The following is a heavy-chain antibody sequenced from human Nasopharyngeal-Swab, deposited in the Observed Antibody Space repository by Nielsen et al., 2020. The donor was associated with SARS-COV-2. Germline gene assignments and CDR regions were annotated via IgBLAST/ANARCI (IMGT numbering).Heavy chain of an antibody. V-gene: IGHV3-33*01. Sequence: GESLKISCAASGFTFSSYGMHWVRQAPGKGLEWVAVIWYDGSNKYYADSVKGRFTISRDNSKNTLYLQMNSLRAEDTAVYYCAREKVEMATIAFGAFDIWGQGTTVTVSS. J-gene: IGHJ3*02. CDR3: AREKVEMATIAFGAFDI. D-gene: IGHD5-24*01. CDR2: IWYDGSNK. CDR1: GFTFSSYG.